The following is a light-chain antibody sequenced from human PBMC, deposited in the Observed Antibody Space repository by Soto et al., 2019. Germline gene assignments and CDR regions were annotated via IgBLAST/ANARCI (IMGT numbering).Light chain of an antibody. CDR3: CSFAGSSTPFV. CDR2: EVS. Sequence: QSVLTQPASVSGSPGQSITISCTGTSSDVGSYNLVSWYQQHPGGAPKLMIYEVSKRPSGVSNRFSGSKSGNTASLTISGLQAEEEADYYCCSFAGSSTPFVFGTGTKVTVL. J-gene: IGLJ1*01. V-gene: IGLV2-23*02. CDR1: SSDVGSYNL.